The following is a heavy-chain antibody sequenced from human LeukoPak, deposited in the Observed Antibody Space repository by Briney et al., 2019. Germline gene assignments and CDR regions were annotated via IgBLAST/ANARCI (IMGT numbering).Heavy chain of an antibody. CDR3: AKDRGYSGYDLVDY. V-gene: IGHV3-7*03. J-gene: IGHJ4*02. CDR1: GFTFSSYW. Sequence: GGSLRLSCAASGFTFSSYWRSWVRQAPGKGLEWVANIKQDGSEKYYVDSVKGRFTLSRDNAKNSLYLQMSSLRAEDTAVYYCAKDRGYSGYDLVDYWGQGTLVTVSS. CDR2: IKQDGSEK. D-gene: IGHD5-12*01.